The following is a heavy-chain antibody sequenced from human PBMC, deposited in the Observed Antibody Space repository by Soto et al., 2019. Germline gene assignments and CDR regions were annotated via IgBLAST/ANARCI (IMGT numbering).Heavy chain of an antibody. V-gene: IGHV3-74*01. CDR3: ASDLSGRADV. CDR2: MNEDGGTT. CDR1: GFTFSSYW. Sequence: SLRLSCAASGFTFSSYWMHWVRQAPGKGLVWVSRMNEDGGTTDYADSVKGRFTISRDNAKNTLYLQMNSLRVEDTAVYYCASDLSGRADVWGQGTTVTVSS. J-gene: IGHJ6*02. D-gene: IGHD3-10*01.